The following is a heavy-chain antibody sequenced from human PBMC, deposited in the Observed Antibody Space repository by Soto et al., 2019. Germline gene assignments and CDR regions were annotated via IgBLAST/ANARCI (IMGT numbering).Heavy chain of an antibody. J-gene: IGHJ6*02. D-gene: IGHD6-19*01. CDR1: GYTFSSYG. CDR3: GGEGIVVYYDEGMDY. Sequence: QVQLEQSGAEVKKPGASVKVSCKASGYTFSSYGISWVRQAPGQGLEWMGWISGYNGNTNYELKFQDRVTMTTNTSTNTADVVMRSLRSDDTAVYYCGGEGIVVYYDEGMDYWGQGTTVTVSS. V-gene: IGHV1-18*01. CDR2: ISGYNGNT.